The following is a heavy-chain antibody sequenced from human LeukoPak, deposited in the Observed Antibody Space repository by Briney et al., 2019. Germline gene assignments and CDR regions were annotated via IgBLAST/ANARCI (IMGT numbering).Heavy chain of an antibody. V-gene: IGHV4-59*11. J-gene: IGHJ6*03. CDR1: GASLSGLS. CDR2: VQPGGST. CDR3: ARGSGSYGSNMDV. D-gene: IGHD3-10*01. Sequence: SETLSLTCTVSGASLSGLSWSWIRQAPGKGLEWIGFVQPGGSTNYNPSLQSRVSISKDTSKNQFSLKLTSVTVADTAIYYCARGSGSYGSNMDVWGKGTTVTISS.